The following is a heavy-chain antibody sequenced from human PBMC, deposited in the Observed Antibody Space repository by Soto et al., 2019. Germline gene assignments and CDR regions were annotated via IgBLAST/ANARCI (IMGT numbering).Heavy chain of an antibody. V-gene: IGHV1-3*01. CDR3: ARDRGGPQGYYDIFTDAFDV. J-gene: IGHJ3*01. Sequence: GASVKVSCKTSGYTFTSYAMHWVRQAPGQRLEWMGWINSGNDHTKYSQKFQGRVTITTDTSASTAYMELSSLRSEDTAVYYCARDRGGPQGYYDIFTDAFDVWGQGTKVTVSS. CDR1: GYTFTSYA. D-gene: IGHD3-9*01. CDR2: INSGNDHT.